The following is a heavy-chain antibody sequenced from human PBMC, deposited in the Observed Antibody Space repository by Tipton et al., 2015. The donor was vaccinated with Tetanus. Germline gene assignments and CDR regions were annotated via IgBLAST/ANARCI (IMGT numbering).Heavy chain of an antibody. CDR2: IYSSGGA. CDR1: GGSMRSYY. CDR3: ARGPLENEGYFDS. Sequence: GLVKPSETLSLTCIVSGGSMRSYYWSWIRQPPGKGLEWIGHIYSSGGARYNPSLKSRTTTSVDRSKSQFSLEVASVTAADTAVYFCARGPLENEGYFDSWGQGILVTVTA. J-gene: IGHJ4*02. V-gene: IGHV4-59*01. D-gene: IGHD1-1*01.